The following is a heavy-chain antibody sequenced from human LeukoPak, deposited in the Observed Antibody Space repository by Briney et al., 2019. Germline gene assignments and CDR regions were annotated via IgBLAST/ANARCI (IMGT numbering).Heavy chain of an antibody. CDR1: GFTFSSYA. J-gene: IGHJ4*02. CDR3: AKDSAYDILTGYAFDI. D-gene: IGHD3-9*01. CDR2: ISGSGGST. Sequence: GGSLRLSCAASGFTFSSYAMSWVRQAPGKGLEWVSAISGSGGSTYYADSVKGRFTISRDNSKNTLYPQMNSLRAEDTAVYYCAKDSAYDILTGYAFDIWGQGTLVTVSS. V-gene: IGHV3-23*01.